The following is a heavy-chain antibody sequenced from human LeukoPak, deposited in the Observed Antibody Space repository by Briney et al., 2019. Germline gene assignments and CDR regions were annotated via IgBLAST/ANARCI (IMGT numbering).Heavy chain of an antibody. J-gene: IGHJ3*02. CDR3: ARASGDFLSYAFDI. Sequence: SETLSLTCAVYGGSFSGYYWTWIRQPPGKGLEWIGEIDHSGRNNYNPSLKSRVTISVDTSKNQFSLKLSSVTAADTAVYYCARASGDFLSYAFDIWGQGTMVTVSS. CDR2: IDHSGRN. V-gene: IGHV4-34*01. D-gene: IGHD4-17*01. CDR1: GGSFSGYY.